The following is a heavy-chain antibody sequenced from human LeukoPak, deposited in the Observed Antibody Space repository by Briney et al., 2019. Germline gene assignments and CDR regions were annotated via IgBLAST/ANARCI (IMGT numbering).Heavy chain of an antibody. Sequence: PGGSLRLSCAASGFTFSSYSMNWVRQAPGKGLEWVSSISSSSSYIYYADSVKGRFTISRDNAKNSLYLQMNSLRAEDTAVYYCARDAGYYDILTGYYDNWFDPWGQGTLVTVSS. V-gene: IGHV3-21*01. D-gene: IGHD3-9*01. J-gene: IGHJ5*02. CDR1: GFTFSSYS. CDR2: ISSSSSYI. CDR3: ARDAGYYDILTGYYDNWFDP.